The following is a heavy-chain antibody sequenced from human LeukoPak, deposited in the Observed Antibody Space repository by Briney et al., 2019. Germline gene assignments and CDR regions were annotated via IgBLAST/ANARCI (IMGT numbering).Heavy chain of an antibody. CDR1: GFTFRSYA. D-gene: IGHD2-15*01. Sequence: PGGSLRLSCAASGFTFRSYAMNWVRQAPGKGLGWVSGISGSGGGTYYADSVKGRFTISRDNSKNTLYLQMNSLRAEDTAVYYCAKERVIVVVGAAYDYWGQGTLVTVSS. J-gene: IGHJ4*02. CDR2: ISGSGGGT. V-gene: IGHV3-23*01. CDR3: AKERVIVVVGAAYDY.